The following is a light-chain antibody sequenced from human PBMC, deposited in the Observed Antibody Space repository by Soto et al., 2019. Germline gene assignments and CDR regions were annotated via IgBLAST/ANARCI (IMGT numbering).Light chain of an antibody. J-gene: IGLJ2*01. V-gene: IGLV1-40*01. CDR2: GNT. Sequence: QSVLTQPPSVSGAPGQRVTISCTGSSSNIGSSFDVHWYQHLPGTAPKLLIYGNTNRPSGVPDRFSGSKSGNSASLAITGLQAEDEAHYYCHSYETILSGSVFGGGTKVTVL. CDR1: SSNIGSSFD. CDR3: HSYETILSGSV.